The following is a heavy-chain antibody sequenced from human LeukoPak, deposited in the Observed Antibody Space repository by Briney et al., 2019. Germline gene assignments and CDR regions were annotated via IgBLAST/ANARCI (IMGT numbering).Heavy chain of an antibody. CDR1: GGSISSYY. D-gene: IGHD6-19*01. V-gene: IGHV4-59*01. J-gene: IGHJ6*03. Sequence: PSETLSLTCTVSGGSISSYYWSWIRQPPGKGLEWIGYIYYSGSTNYNPSLKSRVTISVDTSKNQFSLKLSSVTAADTAVYYCARTSGYSSGWLVPGSGYYYMDVWGKGTTVTVSS. CDR3: ARTSGYSSGWLVPGSGYYYMDV. CDR2: IYYSGST.